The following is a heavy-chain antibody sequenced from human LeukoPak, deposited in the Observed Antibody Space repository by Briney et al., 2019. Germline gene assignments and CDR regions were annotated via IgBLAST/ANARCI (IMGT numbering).Heavy chain of an antibody. V-gene: IGHV3-30*02. J-gene: IGHJ3*02. D-gene: IGHD4-17*01. CDR1: GFTFSSYG. CDR2: IRYDGSNK. CDR3: AKDLGPYGDYANYLRTLYHAFDI. Sequence: PGGSLRLSCAASGFTFSSYGMHWVRQAPGKGLEWVAFIRYDGSNKYYADSVKGRFTISRDNSKNTLYLQMNSLRAEDTAVYYCAKDLGPYGDYANYLRTLYHAFDIWGQGTMVTVSS.